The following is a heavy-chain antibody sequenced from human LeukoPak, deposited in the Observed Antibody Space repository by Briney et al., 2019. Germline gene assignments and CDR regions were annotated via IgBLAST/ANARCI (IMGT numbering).Heavy chain of an antibody. CDR3: ARGPSNTSGWYIYFDF. D-gene: IGHD6-19*01. Sequence: ASVKVSCKTSGYSFTHYAISWVRQAPGQGLEWMGWISTYNGDTKYAQKLQGRFTMTSDTSTSTAYMELRSLTSDDTAVYYCARGPSNTSGWYIYFDFWGQGTLVTVSS. V-gene: IGHV1-18*01. CDR1: GYSFTHYA. CDR2: ISTYNGDT. J-gene: IGHJ4*02.